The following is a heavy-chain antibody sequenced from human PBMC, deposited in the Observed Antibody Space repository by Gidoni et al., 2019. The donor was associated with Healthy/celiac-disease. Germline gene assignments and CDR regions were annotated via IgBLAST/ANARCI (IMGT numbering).Heavy chain of an antibody. CDR2: IYPSGST. J-gene: IGHJ6*02. D-gene: IGHD1-7*01. V-gene: IGHV4-38-2*02. CDR1: GYSISSGYY. CDR3: ARDRTELNYYYYGMDV. Sequence: QVQLQESGPGLVKPSETLSLTCAVSGYSISSGYYWGWIRQPPGKGLEWIGSIYPSGSTYYNPSLKSRVTISVDTSKNQFSLKLSSVTAADTAVYYCARDRTELNYYYYGMDVWGQGTTVTVSS.